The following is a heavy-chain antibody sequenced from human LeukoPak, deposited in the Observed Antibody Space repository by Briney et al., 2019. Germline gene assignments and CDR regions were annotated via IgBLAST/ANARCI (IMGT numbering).Heavy chain of an antibody. CDR3: ARLVSGVGNWFDP. J-gene: IGHJ5*02. V-gene: IGHV5-51*01. CDR2: IYPGDSDT. CDR1: GYSFTSYW. D-gene: IGHD1-26*01. Sequence: GESLKISCRGSGYSFTSYWIVWVRQMPGKGLEWMGIIYPGDSDTRYSPSFQGQVTLSADKSISTAYLQWSSLKASDTAMYYCARLVSGVGNWFDPWGQGTLVTVSS.